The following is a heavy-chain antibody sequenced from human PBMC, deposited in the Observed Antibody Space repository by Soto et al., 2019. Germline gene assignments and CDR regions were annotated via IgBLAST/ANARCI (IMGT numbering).Heavy chain of an antibody. Sequence: SGPTLVNPTRTVTLTCTFSGFSLNPRGVGVGWIRQPPGEALEWLAVIFWNDDKRYSPSLKTRLTITKDTSKNQVTLTMTNMDPVDTATYYCAYSSFALRHYNWLLNRFHHWGQGARVTVSS. V-gene: IGHV2-5*01. CDR2: IFWNDDK. D-gene: IGHD1-20*01. CDR3: AYSSFALRHYNWLLNRFHH. J-gene: IGHJ4*02. CDR1: GFSLNPRGVG.